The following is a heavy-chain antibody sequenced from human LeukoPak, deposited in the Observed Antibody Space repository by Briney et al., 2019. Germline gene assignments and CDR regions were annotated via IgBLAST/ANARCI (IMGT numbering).Heavy chain of an antibody. CDR1: GFTFSSYS. CDR2: ISSSSSTI. CDR3: ATESIAAAGPGFDY. Sequence: GGSLRLSCAASGFTFSSYSMNWVRQAPGKGLEWVSYISSSSSTIYYADSVKGRFTISRDNAKNSLYLQMNSLRAEDTAVYYCATESIAAAGPGFDYWGQGTLVTVSS. V-gene: IGHV3-48*04. J-gene: IGHJ4*02. D-gene: IGHD6-13*01.